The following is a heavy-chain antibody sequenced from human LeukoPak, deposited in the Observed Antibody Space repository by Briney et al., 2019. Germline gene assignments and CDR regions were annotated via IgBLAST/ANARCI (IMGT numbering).Heavy chain of an antibody. CDR2: FDHEDGET. CDR3: AALRGFGMATLGWFDF. J-gene: IGHJ5*01. CDR1: GYTLTELS. Sequence: ASVKVSRKVSGYTLTELSMHWVRQAPGKGLEWMGGFDHEDGETIYAQKFQGRLTMTEDTSTDTAYMELRSLRSADTAVYYCAALRGFGMATLGWFDFWGQGTLVTVSS. D-gene: IGHD5-24*01. V-gene: IGHV1-24*01.